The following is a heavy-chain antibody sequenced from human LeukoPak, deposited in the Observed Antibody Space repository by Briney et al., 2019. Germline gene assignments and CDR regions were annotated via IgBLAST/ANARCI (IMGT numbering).Heavy chain of an antibody. CDR3: AGAPQRYCGDDFYPSA. V-gene: IGHV3-11*01. Sequence: GGSLRLSCAASGFIFSDYDMTWIRQAPGKGLEWISDINDNSGTIDYADSVRGRFAISRDNARNSLYLHMNSLRAEDTAVYYCAGAPQRYCGDDFYPSAWGQVTQVTVSS. CDR1: GFIFSDYD. D-gene: IGHD2-21*01. CDR2: INDNSGTI. J-gene: IGHJ5*02.